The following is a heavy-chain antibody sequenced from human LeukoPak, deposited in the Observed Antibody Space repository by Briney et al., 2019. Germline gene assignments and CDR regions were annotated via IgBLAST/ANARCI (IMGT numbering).Heavy chain of an antibody. J-gene: IGHJ4*02. CDR1: GYSFTSYW. CDR2: IYPGDSDT. V-gene: IGHV5-51*01. D-gene: IGHD6-13*01. CDR3: ASPGIAAAGTGGGLFDY. Sequence: GESLKIPXKGSGYSFTSYWIGWVRQMPGKGLEWMGIIYPGDSDTIYSPSFQGQVTISADKSISTAYLQWSSLKASDTAMYYCASPGIAAAGTGGGLFDYWGQGTLVTVSS.